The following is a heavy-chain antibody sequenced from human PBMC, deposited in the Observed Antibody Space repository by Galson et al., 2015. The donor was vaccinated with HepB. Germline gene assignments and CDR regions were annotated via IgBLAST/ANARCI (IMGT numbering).Heavy chain of an antibody. CDR3: ASGHFDWLLEPELHYQYYYGMDV. CDR2: IDPSDSYT. CDR1: GYSFTSYW. V-gene: IGHV5-10-1*01. D-gene: IGHD3-9*01. J-gene: IGHJ6*02. Sequence: QSGAEVKKPGESLRISCKGSGYSFTSYWISWVRQMPGKGLEWMGRIDPSDSYTNYSPSFQGHVTISADKSISTAYLQWSSLKASDTAMYYCASGHFDWLLEPELHYQYYYGMDVWGQGTTVTVSS.